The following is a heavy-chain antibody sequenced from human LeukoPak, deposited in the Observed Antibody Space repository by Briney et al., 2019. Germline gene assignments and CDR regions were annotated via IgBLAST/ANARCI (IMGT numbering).Heavy chain of an antibody. CDR1: GFNFINHY. Sequence: PGGSLRLSCSASGFNFINHYMSWVRQAPGKGLECVAKIKPDGSEKYYVDSVRGRLTISRDNSKNSLFLHLNSLRAEDTAVYYCVREIWWRFDYWSQGSLVTVSS. CDR2: IKPDGSEK. D-gene: IGHD5-12*01. CDR3: VREIWWRFDY. V-gene: IGHV3-7*01. J-gene: IGHJ4*02.